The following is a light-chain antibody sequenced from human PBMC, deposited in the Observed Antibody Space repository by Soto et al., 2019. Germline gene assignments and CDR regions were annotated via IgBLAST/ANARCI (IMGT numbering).Light chain of an antibody. CDR1: QSITIY. Sequence: DIQMTQSPSSLSASVGDRVTITCRASQSITIYLNWYQQKPGEAPNLLIFGASTLQSWVPSRFSGSGSGTDFTLTISSLQPEDFATYYCQQSCSTLWTFGQGTKVDIK. CDR2: GAS. CDR3: QQSCSTLWT. J-gene: IGKJ1*01. V-gene: IGKV1-39*01.